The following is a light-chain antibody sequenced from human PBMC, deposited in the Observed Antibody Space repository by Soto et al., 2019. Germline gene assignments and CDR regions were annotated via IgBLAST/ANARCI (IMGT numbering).Light chain of an antibody. CDR2: VAS. CDR1: QGISSW. Sequence: DIQMTQSPSSVSASVGDRVTITCRASQGISSWLAWYQHRPGKAPRLLIYVASSLQSGVPSRFSGSGSGTDFTLTISSLQPEDFAPYDCQQANSFPWTFGQGTKVEIK. V-gene: IGKV1-12*01. J-gene: IGKJ1*01. CDR3: QQANSFPWT.